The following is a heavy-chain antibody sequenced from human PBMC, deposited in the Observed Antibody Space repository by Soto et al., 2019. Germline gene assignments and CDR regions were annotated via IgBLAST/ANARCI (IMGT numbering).Heavy chain of an antibody. CDR1: GFTFSSYA. CDR2: ISYDGSNK. Sequence: PGGSLRLSCAASGFTFSSYAMHWVRQAPGKGLEWVAVISYDGSNKYYADSVKGRFTISRDNSKNTLYLQMNSLRAEDTAVYYCARDEYCSGGSCYSGNWFDPWGQGTLVTVSS. J-gene: IGHJ5*02. D-gene: IGHD2-15*01. CDR3: ARDEYCSGGSCYSGNWFDP. V-gene: IGHV3-30-3*01.